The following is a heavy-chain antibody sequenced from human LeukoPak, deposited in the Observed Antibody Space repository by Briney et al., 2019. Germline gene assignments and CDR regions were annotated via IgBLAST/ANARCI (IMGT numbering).Heavy chain of an antibody. CDR2: ISGSGGST. D-gene: IGHD1-14*01. J-gene: IGHJ6*03. V-gene: IGHV3-23*01. CDR1: GFTFSSYG. CDR3: AKPYNDYYYYYYMDV. Sequence: PGGTLRLSCAASGFTFSSYGMSWVRQAPGKGLEWVSAISGSGGSTYYADSVKGRFTISRDNSKNTLYLQMNSLRAEDTAVYYCAKPYNDYYYYYYMDVWGKGTTVTISS.